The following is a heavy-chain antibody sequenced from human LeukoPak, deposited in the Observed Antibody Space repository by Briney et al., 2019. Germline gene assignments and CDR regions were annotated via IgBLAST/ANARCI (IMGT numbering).Heavy chain of an antibody. Sequence: ASVKVSCKASGYTFTSYGISWVRQAPGQGLEWMGWISAYNGNTNYAQKLQGRVTMTTDTSTSTAYMEMTSLRSDDTAVYYCARGHYYDSSGYYYYFDYWGQGTLVTVSS. CDR1: GYTFTSYG. CDR3: ARGHYYDSSGYYYYFDY. J-gene: IGHJ4*02. V-gene: IGHV1-18*01. CDR2: ISAYNGNT. D-gene: IGHD3-22*01.